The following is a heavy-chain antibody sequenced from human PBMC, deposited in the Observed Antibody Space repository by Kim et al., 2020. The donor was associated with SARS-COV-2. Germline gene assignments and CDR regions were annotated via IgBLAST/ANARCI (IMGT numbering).Heavy chain of an antibody. CDR1: GGSISSSSYY. J-gene: IGHJ4*02. Sequence: SETLSLTCTVSGGSISSSSYYWGWIRQPPGKGLEWIGSIYYSGSTYYNPSLKSRVTISVDTSKNQFSLKLSSVTAADTAVYYCARDGYSSGRFDYWGQGTLVTVSS. CDR3: ARDGYSSGRFDY. D-gene: IGHD6-19*01. CDR2: IYYSGST. V-gene: IGHV4-39*07.